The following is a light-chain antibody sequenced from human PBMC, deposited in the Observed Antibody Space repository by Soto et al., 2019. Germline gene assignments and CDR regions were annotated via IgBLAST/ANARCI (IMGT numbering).Light chain of an antibody. Sequence: QSALTQPPSASGSPGHSVTISCTGSSSDVGNYNYVSWYQQHPGKAPKLMIYEVSKRPSGVPDRFSGSTSGNTASLTVSGLQAEDEADYFGSSYAGSTVVFGGGTKLTVL. J-gene: IGLJ2*01. V-gene: IGLV2-8*01. CDR1: SSDVGNYNY. CDR2: EVS. CDR3: SSYAGSTVV.